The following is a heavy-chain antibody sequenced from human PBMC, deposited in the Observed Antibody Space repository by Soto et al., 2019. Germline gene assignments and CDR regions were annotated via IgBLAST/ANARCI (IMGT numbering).Heavy chain of an antibody. CDR3: ARSITIFGVVINNGMDV. J-gene: IGHJ6*02. Sequence: SVKVSCKASGGTFSSYAISWVRQAPGQGLEWMGGIIPIFGTANYAQKFQGRVTITADESTSTAYMELSSLRSEDTAVYYCARSITIFGVVINNGMDVWGQGTTVTVSS. CDR2: IIPIFGTA. V-gene: IGHV1-69*13. D-gene: IGHD3-3*01. CDR1: GGTFSSYA.